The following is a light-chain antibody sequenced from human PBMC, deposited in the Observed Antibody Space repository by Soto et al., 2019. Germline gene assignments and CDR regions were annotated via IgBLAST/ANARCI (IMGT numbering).Light chain of an antibody. CDR3: QQYCRSAPYT. V-gene: IGKV3-20*01. J-gene: IGKJ2*01. Sequence: EIVLTQSPGTLSLSPGERATLSCRASQSVSSSYLAWYQQKPGQAPRLLLYGASSRATGIPDRFSGSGSGTDFTLTISRLEPEDFAVYYCQQYCRSAPYTFGQGTNLEIK. CDR2: GAS. CDR1: QSVSSSY.